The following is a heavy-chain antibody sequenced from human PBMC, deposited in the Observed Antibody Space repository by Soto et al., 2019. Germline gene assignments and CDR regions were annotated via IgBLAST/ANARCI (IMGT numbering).Heavy chain of an antibody. V-gene: IGHV1-18*04. CDR3: ARVGYCSSTSCYTGYYYYGMDV. CDR2: ISAYNGNT. D-gene: IGHD2-2*02. J-gene: IGHJ6*02. Sequence: GASVKVSCKASGYTFTSYGISWVRQAPGQGLEWMGWISAYNGNTNYAQKLQGRVTMTTDTSTSTAYMELRSLRSDDTAVCYCARVGYCSSTSCYTGYYYYGMDVWGQGTTVTV. CDR1: GYTFTSYG.